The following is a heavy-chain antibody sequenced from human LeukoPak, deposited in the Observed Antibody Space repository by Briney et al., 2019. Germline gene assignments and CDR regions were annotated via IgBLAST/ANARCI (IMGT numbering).Heavy chain of an antibody. D-gene: IGHD1-14*01. CDR1: GFTVSTNY. Sequence: GGSLRLSCAASGFTVSTNYMSWVRQAPGKGLEWVSVIYSGDNTYYADSVKGRFTVSRDTSKNTLYVQMNSLRAEDTAVYYCARVLPLSAYGMDPWGQGTLVTVSS. CDR2: IYSGDNT. J-gene: IGHJ5*02. V-gene: IGHV3-66*02. CDR3: ARVLPLSAYGMDP.